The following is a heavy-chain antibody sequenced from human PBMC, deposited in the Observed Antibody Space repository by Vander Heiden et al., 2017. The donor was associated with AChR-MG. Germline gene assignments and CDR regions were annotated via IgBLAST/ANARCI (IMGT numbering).Heavy chain of an antibody. V-gene: IGHV4-59*01. CDR3: AREPSYLEVSY. Sequence: QVQLQESRPGLVKPSETLSLTCTVSGGSISSYYWSWSRQPPGKGLEWIGYIYYSGSTNYNPSLKSRVTISVDTSKNQFSLKLSSVTAADTAVYYCAREPSYLEVSYWGQGTLVTVSS. D-gene: IGHD3-10*01. CDR2: IYYSGST. J-gene: IGHJ4*02. CDR1: GGSISSYY.